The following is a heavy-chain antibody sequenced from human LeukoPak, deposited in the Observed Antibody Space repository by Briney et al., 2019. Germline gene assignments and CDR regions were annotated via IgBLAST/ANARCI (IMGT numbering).Heavy chain of an antibody. CDR2: IYYSGST. CDR1: GGSISSYY. CDR3: ARVGSSSWFSYFDY. D-gene: IGHD6-13*01. Sequence: SETLSLTCTVSGGSISSYYWSWLRQPPGKGLEWIGYIYYSGSTNYNPSLKSRVTISVDTSKNQFSLKLSSVTAADTAVYYCARVGSSSWFSYFDYWGQGTLVTVSS. V-gene: IGHV4-59*01. J-gene: IGHJ4*02.